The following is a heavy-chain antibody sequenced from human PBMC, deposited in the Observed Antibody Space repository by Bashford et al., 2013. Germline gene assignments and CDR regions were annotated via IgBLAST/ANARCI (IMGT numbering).Heavy chain of an antibody. J-gene: IGHJ4*02. V-gene: IGHV5-51*01. CDR2: ICPGDSDT. CDR3: ARFTGSFKRGRIDY. Sequence: WVRQMPGKGLEWMGSICPGDSDTTYSPSFQGQVTFSADKSISIAYLQWNSLKASDTAMYYCARFTGSFKRGRIDYWGQGTLVTVSS. D-gene: IGHD1-1*01.